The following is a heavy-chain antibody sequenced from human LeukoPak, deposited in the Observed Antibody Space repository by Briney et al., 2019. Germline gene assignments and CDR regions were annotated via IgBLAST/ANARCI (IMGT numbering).Heavy chain of an antibody. Sequence: SETLSLTCTVSGASISSGGFYFNWIRQSPGRGLEWIGYIYHTGSTYYNPSLKNRLTISVDTSKNQFSLKLSSVTAADTAVYYCARGPMYNWNAHVYFDYWGQGTLVTVSS. CDR2: IYHTGST. D-gene: IGHD1-20*01. V-gene: IGHV4-30-2*06. CDR3: ARGPMYNWNAHVYFDY. CDR1: GASISSGGFY. J-gene: IGHJ4*02.